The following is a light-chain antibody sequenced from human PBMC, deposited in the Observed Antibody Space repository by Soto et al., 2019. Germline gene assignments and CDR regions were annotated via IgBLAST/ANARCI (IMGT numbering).Light chain of an antibody. V-gene: IGLV2-11*01. J-gene: IGLJ3*02. CDR2: DVF. CDR1: SSDVGLYNY. Sequence: QSALTQPRSVSGSPGQSVTISCTGTSSDVGLYNYVSWYQQEAGKAPKLIIYDVFKRPSGVPDRFSASKSGNTASLTVSGLQAEDEADYYCSSFVAGNNYWVFGGGTKVTVL. CDR3: SSFVAGNNYWV.